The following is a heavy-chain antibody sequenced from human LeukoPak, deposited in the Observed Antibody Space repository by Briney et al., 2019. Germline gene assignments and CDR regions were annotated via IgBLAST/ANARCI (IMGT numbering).Heavy chain of an antibody. Sequence: SETLSLTCTVSGGSIKTGGYSWTWIRQPAGKGLEWIGRVYISGNTDQNPSLKSRVTVSMDSSKNQFSLEMKSVTAADTAVYYCTRGWSSAGVFDSWGQGTVVTVSS. D-gene: IGHD6-19*01. CDR1: GGSIKTGGYS. V-gene: IGHV4-61*02. CDR3: TRGWSSAGVFDS. J-gene: IGHJ3*02. CDR2: VYISGNT.